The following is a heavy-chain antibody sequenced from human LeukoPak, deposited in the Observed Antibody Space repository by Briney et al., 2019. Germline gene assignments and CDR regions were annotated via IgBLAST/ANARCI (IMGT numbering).Heavy chain of an antibody. CDR1: GGSFSGYY. J-gene: IGHJ4*02. Sequence: PSETLSLTCAVYGGSFSGYYWSWIRQPPGKGLEWIGEINHSGSTNYNPSLKSRVTISVDTSKNQFSLKLSSVTAADTAVYYCARPHKRYGSGGHYFDYWGQGTLVTVSS. CDR2: INHSGST. V-gene: IGHV4-34*01. D-gene: IGHD3-10*01. CDR3: ARPHKRYGSGGHYFDY.